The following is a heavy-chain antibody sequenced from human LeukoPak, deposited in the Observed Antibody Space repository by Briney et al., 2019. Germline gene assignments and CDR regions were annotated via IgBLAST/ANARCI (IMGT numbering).Heavy chain of an antibody. D-gene: IGHD3-10*01. Sequence: ASVKVSCKASGYTFTGYYMHWVRQAPGQGLEWMGWINPKSGGTNYAQKFQGRVTMTRDTSISTAYMDMSSLRSDDTAVYYCARNLWFGESSDAFDMWGQGTMVTVSS. CDR1: GYTFTGYY. J-gene: IGHJ3*02. CDR3: ARNLWFGESSDAFDM. CDR2: INPKSGGT. V-gene: IGHV1-2*02.